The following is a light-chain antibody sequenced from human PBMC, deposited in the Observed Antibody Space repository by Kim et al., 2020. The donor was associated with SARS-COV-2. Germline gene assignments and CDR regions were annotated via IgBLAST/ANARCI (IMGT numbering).Light chain of an antibody. CDR1: QSISTW. CDR2: KAS. Sequence: AAGGDRVTITCRASQSISTWVAWYQQKPEKAPNLLFYKASILESGVPSRFSGSASGTEFTLTITSLQPDDFGTYYCQHYNAYPWTFGQGTKVDIK. J-gene: IGKJ1*01. V-gene: IGKV1-5*03. CDR3: QHYNAYPWT.